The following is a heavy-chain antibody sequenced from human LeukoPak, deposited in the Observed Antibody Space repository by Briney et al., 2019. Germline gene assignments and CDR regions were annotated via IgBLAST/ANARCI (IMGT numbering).Heavy chain of an antibody. CDR3: ATHGYSSGWYYRFDYYYGMDV. CDR2: IYSGGST. Sequence: GGSLRLSCAASGFTFSGSAMHWVRQAPGKGLEWVSVIYSGGSTYYADSVKGRFTISRDNSKNTLYLQMNSLRAEDTAVYYCATHGYSSGWYYRFDYYYGMDVWGKGTTVTVSS. V-gene: IGHV3-53*01. J-gene: IGHJ6*04. D-gene: IGHD6-19*01. CDR1: GFTFSGSA.